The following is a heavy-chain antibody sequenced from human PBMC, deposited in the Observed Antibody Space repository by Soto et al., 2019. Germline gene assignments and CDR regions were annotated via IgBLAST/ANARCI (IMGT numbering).Heavy chain of an antibody. J-gene: IGHJ4*02. V-gene: IGHV1-2*02. Sequence: QVQLVQSGAEVKKPGASVKVSCKASGYTFTGYYMHWVRQAPGQGLEWVGWINPDSGAADYAQKFQGRVTMTRDTSINTAYMELRRLTSDDTAVYYCMRERFQSDDYWGQGTLVTVSS. D-gene: IGHD3-10*01. CDR3: MRERFQSDDY. CDR2: INPDSGAA. CDR1: GYTFTGYY.